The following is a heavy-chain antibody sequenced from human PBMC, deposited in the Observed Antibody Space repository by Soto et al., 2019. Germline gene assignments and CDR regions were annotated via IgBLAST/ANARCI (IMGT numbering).Heavy chain of an antibody. CDR2: INPNSGGT. CDR3: ARDYGSGSLFTPGGMDV. CDR1: GYTFTGYY. D-gene: IGHD3-10*01. V-gene: IGHV1-2*04. J-gene: IGHJ6*02. Sequence: ASVKVSCKASGYTFTGYYMHWVRQAPGQGLEWMGWINPNSGGTNYAQKFQGWVTMTRDTSISTAYMELSRLRSDDTAVYYCARDYGSGSLFTPGGMDVWGQGTTVTVSS.